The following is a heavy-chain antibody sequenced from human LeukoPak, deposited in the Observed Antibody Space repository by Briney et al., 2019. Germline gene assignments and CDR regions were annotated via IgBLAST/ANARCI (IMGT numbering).Heavy chain of an antibody. D-gene: IGHD2-21*01. CDR3: ARHRGGGGYHYMDV. CDR2: ILHSGYT. CDR1: GGSLGRGTTD. V-gene: IGHV4-39*01. J-gene: IGHJ6*03. Sequence: PSDTLSLTCTVSGGSLGRGTTDWGWIRQTPGKGLEWLGTILHSGYTYNNPSLKSRVTMSVDSSKNQFSLSLSSVTAADTAVYFCARHRGGGGYHYMDVWGKGTTVIVSS.